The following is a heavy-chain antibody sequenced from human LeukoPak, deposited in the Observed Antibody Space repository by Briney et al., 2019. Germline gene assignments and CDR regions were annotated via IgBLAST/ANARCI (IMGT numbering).Heavy chain of an antibody. CDR2: ILYDGSNK. V-gene: IGHV3-30*02. Sequence: PVGSLRLSCAASGFTFSNYAMHWVRQTPGKGLEWVAFILYDGSNKFYADSVKGRFTISRDNSKKTLSLQMNSLRAEDTAMYYCARAVDKGTGYYMDHWGQGTLVIVSS. D-gene: IGHD3-22*01. J-gene: IGHJ4*02. CDR1: GFTFSNYA. CDR3: ARAVDKGTGYYMDH.